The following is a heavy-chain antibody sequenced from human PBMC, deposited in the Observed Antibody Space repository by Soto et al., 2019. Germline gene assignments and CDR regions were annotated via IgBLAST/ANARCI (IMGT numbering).Heavy chain of an antibody. Sequence: PGGSLRLSCAAPGFTFSSYAMHWVRQAPGKGLEWVAVISYDGSNKYYADSVKGRFTISRDNSKNTLYLQMNSLRAEDTAVYYCAREDYGGNSGVGTFDYWGQGTLVTVSS. D-gene: IGHD4-17*01. J-gene: IGHJ4*02. CDR2: ISYDGSNK. CDR3: AREDYGGNSGVGTFDY. V-gene: IGHV3-30-3*01. CDR1: GFTFSSYA.